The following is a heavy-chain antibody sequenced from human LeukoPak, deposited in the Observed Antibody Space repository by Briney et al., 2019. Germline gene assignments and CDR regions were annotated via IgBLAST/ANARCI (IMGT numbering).Heavy chain of an antibody. Sequence: ASVKVSCKASGYTFTSYYMHWVRQAPGQGLEWMGIINPSGVSTRYAQKFQRRVTMTGDTSISTASLELSRLTSDDTAVYYCARDLVGDSLCYFDYWGQGTLVTVSS. CDR1: GYTFTSYY. V-gene: IGHV1-46*01. J-gene: IGHJ4*02. CDR2: INPSGVST. D-gene: IGHD1-26*01. CDR3: ARDLVGDSLCYFDY.